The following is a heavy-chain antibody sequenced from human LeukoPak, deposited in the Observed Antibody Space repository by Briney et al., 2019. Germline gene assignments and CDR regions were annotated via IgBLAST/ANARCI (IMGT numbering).Heavy chain of an antibody. Sequence: SETLSLTCTVSGGSVSSDYWNWIRQPPGKGLEWIGYIYYSGSTSYNPSLKSRVTISVDTSMNQFSLKLTSVTAAGTAVYYCARDYDSFDYWGQGTLVSVSS. V-gene: IGHV4-59*02. CDR3: ARDYDSFDY. J-gene: IGHJ4*02. CDR1: GGSVSSDY. CDR2: IYYSGST. D-gene: IGHD3-16*01.